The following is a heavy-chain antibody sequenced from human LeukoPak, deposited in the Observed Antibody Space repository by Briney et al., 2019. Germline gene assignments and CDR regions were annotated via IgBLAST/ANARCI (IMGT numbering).Heavy chain of an antibody. J-gene: IGHJ3*02. CDR3: AIASDGGSDAFDI. CDR1: GGSISSGSYY. Sequence: PPETLSLTCTVSGGSISSGSYYWSWIRQPAGKGLEWIGRIYTSGSTNYNPSLKSRVTISVDTSKNQFSLKLSSVTAADTAVYYCAIASDGGSDAFDIWGQGTMVTVSS. CDR2: IYTSGST. V-gene: IGHV4-61*02. D-gene: IGHD3-16*01.